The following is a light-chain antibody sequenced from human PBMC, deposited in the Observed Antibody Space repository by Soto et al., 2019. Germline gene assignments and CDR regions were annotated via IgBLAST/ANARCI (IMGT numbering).Light chain of an antibody. CDR1: QSVGSN. J-gene: IGKJ1*01. CDR2: GAS. V-gene: IGKV3-15*01. CDR3: QQYSTFWT. Sequence: EIVLTKSPATLSLSPGERATLSCGASQSVGSNLAWYQQKPGQAPRLLIFGASSRATGVPARFSGSGSGTDFTLTISSLQPDDIATYYCQQYSTFWTFGQGTKVDIK.